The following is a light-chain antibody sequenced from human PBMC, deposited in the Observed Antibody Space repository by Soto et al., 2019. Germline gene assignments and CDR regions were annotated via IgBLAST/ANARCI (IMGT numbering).Light chain of an antibody. CDR1: QSVSSN. J-gene: IGKJ1*01. Sequence: EIVMTQSPATLSVSPGGRATLSCRASQSVSSNLAWYQQKPGRAPRLLIYGASTRATGMPARFSGSGSGTEFTLTISSLQSEDFAVYYCQQYNDWPPTFGQGTKVDIK. CDR3: QQYNDWPPT. V-gene: IGKV3-15*01. CDR2: GAS.